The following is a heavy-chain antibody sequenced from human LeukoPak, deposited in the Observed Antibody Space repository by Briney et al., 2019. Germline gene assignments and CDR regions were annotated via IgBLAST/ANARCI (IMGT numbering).Heavy chain of an antibody. Sequence: SETLSLTCAVSGGSISSGGYSWSWIWQPPGKGLEWIGYIYHSGSTYYNPSLKSRVTISVDRSKNQFSLKLSSVTAADTAVYYCARSLPPYCSSTSCYVGVFDYWGQGTLVTVSS. CDR3: ARSLPPYCSSTSCYVGVFDY. J-gene: IGHJ4*02. D-gene: IGHD2-2*01. V-gene: IGHV4-30-2*01. CDR2: IYHSGST. CDR1: GGSISSGGYS.